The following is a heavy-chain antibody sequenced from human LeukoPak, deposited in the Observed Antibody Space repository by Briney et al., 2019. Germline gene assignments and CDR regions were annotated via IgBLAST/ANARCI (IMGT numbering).Heavy chain of an antibody. V-gene: IGHV4-34*01. D-gene: IGHD1-26*01. CDR3: ARHTMGATGSDASDI. CDR1: GGSFSGYY. Sequence: SETLSLTCAVYGGSFSGYYWSWIRQPPGKGLEWIGEINHSGSTNYNPSLKSRVTISVDTSKNQFSLKLSSVTAAGTAVYYCARHTMGATGSDASDIWGQGTMVTVSS. CDR2: INHSGST. J-gene: IGHJ3*02.